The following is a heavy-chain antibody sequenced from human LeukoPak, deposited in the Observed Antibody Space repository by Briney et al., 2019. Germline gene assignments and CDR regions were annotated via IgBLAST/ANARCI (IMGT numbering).Heavy chain of an antibody. J-gene: IGHJ4*02. CDR3: ARDNNWNDRNYFDY. CDR1: GYTFTSYG. CDR2: ISAYNGNT. Sequence: ASVKVSCKASGYTFTSYGISWVRQAPGQGLEWMGWISAYNGNTNSAQKLQGRVTMTTDTSTSTAYMELRSLRSDDTAVYYCARDNNWNDRNYFDYWGQGTLVTVSS. D-gene: IGHD1-1*01. V-gene: IGHV1-18*01.